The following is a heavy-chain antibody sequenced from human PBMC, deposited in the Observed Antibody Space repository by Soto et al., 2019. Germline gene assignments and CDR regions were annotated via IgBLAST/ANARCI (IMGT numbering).Heavy chain of an antibody. Sequence: GGSLRLSCEASGFTFSNHWMHWVRQAPGKGLVWVSRVGSGESDTTSADSVKGRFTSSRDNAKNMVYVQMNSLRAEATAVYYCARFRPDNWLVAWGEGSLGTVAS. CDR3: ARFRPDNWLVA. CDR1: GFTFSNHW. D-gene: IGHD3-10*01. V-gene: IGHV3-74*01. CDR2: VGSGESDT. J-gene: IGHJ5*02.